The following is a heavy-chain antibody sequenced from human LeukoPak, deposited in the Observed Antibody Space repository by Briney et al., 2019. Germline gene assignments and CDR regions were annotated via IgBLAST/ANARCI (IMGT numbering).Heavy chain of an antibody. CDR1: GYTFTGYY. CDR2: VNPNSGGT. V-gene: IGHV1-2*02. J-gene: IGHJ4*02. D-gene: IGHD6-13*01. CDR3: ARGLSIAAAGPNY. Sequence: GASVKVSCKASGYTFTGYYMHWVRQAPGQGLEWMGWVNPNSGGTNYAQKFQGRVNMTRDTSISTAYMELSRLRSDDTAVYYCARGLSIAAAGPNYWGQGTLVTVSS.